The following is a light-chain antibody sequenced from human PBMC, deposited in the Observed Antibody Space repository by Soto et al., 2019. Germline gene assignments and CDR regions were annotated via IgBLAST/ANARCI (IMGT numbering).Light chain of an antibody. V-gene: IGLV2-23*01. J-gene: IGLJ3*02. Sequence: QSVLTQPASVSGSPGQSITISCTGTSSDVGSYNLVSWYQQHPGKAPKLMIYKGSKRPSGVSNRFSGSKSGNTASLTVSGLQAEDEAHYYCCSYARSSTSVFGGGTNVTVL. CDR1: SSDVGSYNL. CDR2: KGS. CDR3: CSYARSSTSV.